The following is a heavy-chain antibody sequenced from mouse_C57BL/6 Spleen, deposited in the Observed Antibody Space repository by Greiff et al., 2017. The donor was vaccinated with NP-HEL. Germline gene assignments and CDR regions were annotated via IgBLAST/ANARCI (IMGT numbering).Heavy chain of an antibody. V-gene: IGHV2-5*01. J-gene: IGHJ4*01. CDR2: IWRGGST. Sequence: VQLQQSGPGLVQPSQSLSITCTVSGFSLTSYGVHWVRQSPGKGLEWLGVIWRGGSTDYNAAFMSRLSITKDNSKSQVFFKMNSLQADDTAIYYCSLRYVITSGAMDYWGQGTSVTVAS. CDR1: GFSLTSYG. CDR3: SLRYVITSGAMDY. D-gene: IGHD1-1*01.